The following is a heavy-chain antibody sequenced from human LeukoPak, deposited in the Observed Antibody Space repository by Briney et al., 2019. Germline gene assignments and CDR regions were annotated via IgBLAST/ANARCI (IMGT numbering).Heavy chain of an antibody. CDR3: ATLSLGDPMVRGVIDY. D-gene: IGHD3-10*01. V-gene: IGHV1-2*02. Sequence: ASVKVSCKASGYTFTGYYMHWVRQAPGQGLEWMGWINPNSGGTNYAQKFQGRVTMTRDTSISTAYMELSRLRSDDTAVYYCATLSLGDPMVRGVIDYWGQGTLVTVSS. CDR1: GYTFTGYY. CDR2: INPNSGGT. J-gene: IGHJ4*02.